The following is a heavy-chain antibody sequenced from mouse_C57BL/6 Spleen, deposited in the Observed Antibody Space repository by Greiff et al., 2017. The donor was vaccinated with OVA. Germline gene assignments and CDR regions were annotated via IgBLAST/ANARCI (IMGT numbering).Heavy chain of an antibody. CDR1: GFTFSDYG. CDR2: ISRGSSTI. Sequence: EVQLQESGGGLVKPGGSLKLSCAASGFTFSDYGMHWVRQAPGKGLEWVAYISRGSSTIYYADTVKGRFTLTRDNAKNTQFLQMTSLRSEDTAMYYCARLAGMTWFAYWGKGTLVTVSA. D-gene: IGHD4-1*01. J-gene: IGHJ3*01. V-gene: IGHV5-17*01. CDR3: ARLAGMTWFAY.